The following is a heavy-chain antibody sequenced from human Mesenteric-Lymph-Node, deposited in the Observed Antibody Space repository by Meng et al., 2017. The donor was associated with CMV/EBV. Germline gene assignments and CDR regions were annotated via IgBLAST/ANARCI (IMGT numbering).Heavy chain of an antibody. CDR1: GFTFSSYG. V-gene: IGHV3-30*02. CDR3: AKDWREFWSGLGRVDP. CDR2: IRYDGSNK. J-gene: IGHJ5*02. D-gene: IGHD3-3*01. Sequence: GESLKISCAASGFTFSSYGMHWVRQAPGKGLEWVAFIRYDGSNKYYADSVKGRFTISRDNSKNTLYLQMNSLRPDDTAVYYCAKDWREFWSGLGRVDPWGQGILVTAPQ.